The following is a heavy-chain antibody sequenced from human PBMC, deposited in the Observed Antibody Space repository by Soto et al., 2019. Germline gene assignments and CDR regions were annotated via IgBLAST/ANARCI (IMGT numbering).Heavy chain of an antibody. D-gene: IGHD6-19*01. CDR2: IDTYGSAT. V-gene: IGHV3-74*01. J-gene: IGHJ3*02. CDR1: GFSLSGYW. CDR3: VRVLKSIGWDHDVFDI. Sequence: HPGGSLRLSCAASGFSLSGYWMHWVRQAPGKGLVWVSRIDTYGSATKYADSVEGRFSISKDNAENTLYLQMNNLRADDTAVYYCVRVLKSIGWDHDVFDIWGQGTMVTVSS.